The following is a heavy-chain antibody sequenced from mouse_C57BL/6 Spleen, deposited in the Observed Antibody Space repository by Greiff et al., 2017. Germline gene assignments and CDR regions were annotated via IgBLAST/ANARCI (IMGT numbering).Heavy chain of an antibody. J-gene: IGHJ1*03. Sequence: QVQLQQSGAELVKPGASVKMSCKASGYAFSSYWMNWVKQRPGKGLEWIGQIYPEDGDTNYNGKFKGKATLTADKSSSTAYMQLTSLTSEDSAVYFCARSCPLGVWYFDVWGTGTTVTVSS. D-gene: IGHD3-1*01. CDR2: IYPEDGDT. CDR1: GYAFSSYW. CDR3: ARSCPLGVWYFDV. V-gene: IGHV1-80*01.